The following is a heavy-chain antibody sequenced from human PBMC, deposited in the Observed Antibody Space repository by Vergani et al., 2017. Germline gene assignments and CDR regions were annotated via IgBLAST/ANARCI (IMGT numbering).Heavy chain of an antibody. D-gene: IGHD5-12*01. CDR1: GYTFTSYY. CDR3: ASEGSGYDPYFDY. V-gene: IGHV1-46*01. CDR2: INPSGGST. Sequence: QVQLVQSGAEVKKPGASVKVSCKASGYTFTSYYMHWVRQAPGQGLEWMGIINPSGGSTSYAQKFQGRVTMTRDTSTSTVNMELSSLRSEDTAVYYCASEGSGYDPYFDYWGQGTLVTVSS. J-gene: IGHJ4*02.